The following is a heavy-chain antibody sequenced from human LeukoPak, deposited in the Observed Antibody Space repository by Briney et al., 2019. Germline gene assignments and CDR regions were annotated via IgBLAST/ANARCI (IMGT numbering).Heavy chain of an antibody. J-gene: IGHJ3*02. V-gene: IGHV3-74*01. CDR3: ARVLWVRDAFDI. CDR2: INTDGSHT. CDR1: GFTFSTYW. Sequence: PGGSLRLSCAASGFTFSTYWMHWVRQAPGKGLVWVSHINTDGSHTNYADSVKGRFTISRDNAKNTLYLQMNSLRAEDTAVYYCARVLWVRDAFDIWGQGTMVTVSS. D-gene: IGHD3-10*01.